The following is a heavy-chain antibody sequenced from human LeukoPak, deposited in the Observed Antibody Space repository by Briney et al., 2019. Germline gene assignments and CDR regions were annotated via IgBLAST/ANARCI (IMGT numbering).Heavy chain of an antibody. D-gene: IGHD6-19*01. CDR3: ARRVVAGTTVDF. J-gene: IGHJ4*02. CDR1: GGSISSPNSY. V-gene: IGHV4-39*01. CDR2: IFYDGTT. Sequence: SETLSLTCTVSGGSISSPNSYWGWIRQPPGKGLEWIGSIFYDGTTYYNPSLKSRVTISVDTSKSQFSLTLRSVTAADTAVYYCARRVVAGTTVDFWGQGNLVTISS.